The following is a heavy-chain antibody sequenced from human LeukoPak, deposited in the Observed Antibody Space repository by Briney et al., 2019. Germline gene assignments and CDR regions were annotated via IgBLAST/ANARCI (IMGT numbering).Heavy chain of an antibody. V-gene: IGHV3-74*01. CDR2: INTDGTKT. CDR3: SRGQVADYYYYYMDV. Sequence: GGSLRLSCAASGFTFNNYWIHWVRQAPGKRLVWVSRINTDGTKTLYADSVKGRFTISRDNAKNTLYLQMDSLRAEDTAVYYCSRGQVADYYYYYMDVWGKGTTVTVSS. J-gene: IGHJ6*03. CDR1: GFTFNNYW.